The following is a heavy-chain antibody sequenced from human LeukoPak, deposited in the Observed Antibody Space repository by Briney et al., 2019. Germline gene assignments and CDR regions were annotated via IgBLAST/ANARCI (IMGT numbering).Heavy chain of an antibody. CDR3: ARSTYSSSSYYFDY. CDR1: GFTFSNYG. J-gene: IGHJ4*02. CDR2: IWSDGINK. D-gene: IGHD6-13*01. V-gene: IGHV3-33*01. Sequence: HLGGSLRLSCAASGFTFSNYGIHWVRQAPGKGLEWVAVIWSDGINKYYVDSVKGRFTISRDNSKNTLYLQMNSLRADDTAVYYCARSTYSSSSYYFDYWGQGSLVTASS.